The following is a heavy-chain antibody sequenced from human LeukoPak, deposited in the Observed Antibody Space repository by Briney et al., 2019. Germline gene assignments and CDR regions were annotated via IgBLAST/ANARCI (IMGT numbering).Heavy chain of an antibody. CDR3: TRTPNDY. Sequence: GGSLRLSCAASGFTFSSYAMHWVRQAPGKGLEWVAVISYDGSNKYYADSVKGRFTISRDNSKNTLYLQMNSLRAEDTAVYYCTRTPNDYWGQGTLVTVSS. J-gene: IGHJ4*02. CDR1: GFTFSSYA. CDR2: ISYDGSNK. D-gene: IGHD2-2*01. V-gene: IGHV3-30-3*01.